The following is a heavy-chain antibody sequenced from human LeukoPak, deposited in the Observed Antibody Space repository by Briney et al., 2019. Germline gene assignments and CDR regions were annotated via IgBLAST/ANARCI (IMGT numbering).Heavy chain of an antibody. CDR2: MNPNSGNT. CDR1: GYTFTSYD. CDR3: ARVGLRYCSSTSCRDFDY. Sequence: ASVTVSCKASGYTFTSYDINRVRQAAGQGLEWMGWMNPNSGNTGYAQKFQGRVTMTRNTSISTAYMELSSLGSEDTAVYYCARVGLRYCSSTSCRDFDYWGQGTLVTVSS. V-gene: IGHV1-8*01. J-gene: IGHJ4*02. D-gene: IGHD2-2*01.